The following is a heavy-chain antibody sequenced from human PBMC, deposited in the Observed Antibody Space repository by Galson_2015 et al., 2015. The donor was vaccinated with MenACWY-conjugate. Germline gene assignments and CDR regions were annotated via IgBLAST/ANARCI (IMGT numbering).Heavy chain of an antibody. J-gene: IGHJ4*02. CDR3: ASHQIPRGGSYGFDY. D-gene: IGHD1-26*01. V-gene: IGHV1-69*13. CDR2: IIPIFGTA. CDR1: GGTFSSYA. Sequence: SVKVSCKASGGTFSSYAISWVRQAPGQGLEWMGGIIPIFGTANYAQKFQGRVTITADESTSTAYMELSSLRSEDTAVYYCASHQIPRGGSYGFDYWGQGTLVTVSS.